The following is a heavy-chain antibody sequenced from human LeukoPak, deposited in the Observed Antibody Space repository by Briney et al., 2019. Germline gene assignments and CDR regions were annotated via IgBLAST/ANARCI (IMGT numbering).Heavy chain of an antibody. CDR1: GYSFTTYW. J-gene: IGHJ1*01. V-gene: IGHV5-51*01. CDR3: ARRGQQLEYFET. D-gene: IGHD6-13*01. CDR2: IYPGDPDT. Sequence: GESLKISCKGFGYSFTTYWIAWVRQMPGKGLEWMGIIYPGDPDTRYSPSFQGQVTISADKSISTAYLQWTSLKASDTAMYYCARRGQQLEYFETWGQGTLVTVSS.